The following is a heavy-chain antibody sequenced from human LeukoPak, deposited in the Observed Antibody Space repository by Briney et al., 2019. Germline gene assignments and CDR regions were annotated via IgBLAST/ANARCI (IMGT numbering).Heavy chain of an antibody. Sequence: SETLSLTCTVSGGSTSSYYWSWIRQPPGKGLEWIGYIYYSGSTNYNPSLKSRVTISVDTSKNQFSLKLSSVTAADTAVYYCARANPYTIFGVVKPHYDYWGQGTLVTVSS. CDR3: ARANPYTIFGVVKPHYDY. CDR1: GGSTSSYY. V-gene: IGHV4-59*01. D-gene: IGHD3-3*01. CDR2: IYYSGST. J-gene: IGHJ4*02.